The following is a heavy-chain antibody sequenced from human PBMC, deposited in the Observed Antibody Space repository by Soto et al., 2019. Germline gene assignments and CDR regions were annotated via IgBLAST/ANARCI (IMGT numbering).Heavy chain of an antibody. CDR2: ISWKDEK. CDR1: GFSLSTSGAG. CDR3: AHRYGGNYDRLYFDS. V-gene: IGHV2-5*01. D-gene: IGHD4-17*01. Sequence: QITLKESGPTLVKPTQTLTVTCTFSGFSLSTSGAGVGWIRQSPGKAPEWLALISWKDEKRYNPGLKSRLTISKDTSKNQGVLTMTGLDPVDTATYFCAHRYGGNYDRLYFDSWGQGPLVTVSS. J-gene: IGHJ4*02.